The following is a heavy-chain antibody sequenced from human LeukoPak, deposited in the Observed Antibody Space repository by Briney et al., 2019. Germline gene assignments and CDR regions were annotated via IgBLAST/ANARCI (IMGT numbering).Heavy chain of an antibody. V-gene: IGHV3-23*01. CDR3: AKKDYYDSSGSSPFDP. CDR2: ISGSGGST. CDR1: GFTFSSYA. D-gene: IGHD3-22*01. J-gene: IGHJ5*02. Sequence: GGSLRLSCAASGFTFSSYAMSWVRQAPGKELEWVSAISGSGGSTYYADSVKGRFTISRDNSKNTLYLQMNSLRAEDTAVYYCAKKDYYDSSGSSPFDPWGQGTLVTVSS.